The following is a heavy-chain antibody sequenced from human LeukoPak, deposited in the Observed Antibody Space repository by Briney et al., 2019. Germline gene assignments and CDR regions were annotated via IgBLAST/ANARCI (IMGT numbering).Heavy chain of an antibody. CDR1: GFTFSTYE. Sequence: PGGSLRLSCAASGFTFSTYEMNWVRQAPGKGLEWVSYISSGGSTIHYTDSVKGRFTISRDNAKNSLYLQMNSLRAEDTALYYCAAHSCLRYWGQGILVTVSS. CDR3: AAHSCLRY. V-gene: IGHV3-48*03. J-gene: IGHJ4*02. D-gene: IGHD5/OR15-5a*01. CDR2: ISSGGSTI.